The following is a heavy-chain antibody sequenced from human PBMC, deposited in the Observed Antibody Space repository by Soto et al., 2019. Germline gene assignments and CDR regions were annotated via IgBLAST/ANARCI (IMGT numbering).Heavy chain of an antibody. CDR3: ARGNWGSRSLDY. Sequence: EVQLVESGGGLVQPGGSLRLYCAASGFTFSSYWMSWARQAPGKGLEWVANIKQDESEKYYVDPVKGRFTVSRDNAKNSLYLQMNSLRAEDTAVYYCARGNWGSRSLDYWGQGTLVTVSS. D-gene: IGHD7-27*01. V-gene: IGHV3-7*01. J-gene: IGHJ4*02. CDR1: GFTFSSYW. CDR2: IKQDESEK.